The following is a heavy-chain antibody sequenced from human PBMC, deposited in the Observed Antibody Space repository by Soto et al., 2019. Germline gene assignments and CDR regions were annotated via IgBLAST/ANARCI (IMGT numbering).Heavy chain of an antibody. CDR2: ISGSGGST. V-gene: IGHV3-23*01. CDR3: AKDSTYYYDSSGYYDY. CDR1: GFTFSSYA. J-gene: IGHJ4*02. Sequence: GGSLRLSCAASGFTFSSYAMSWVRQAPGKGLEWVSAISGSGGSTYYADSVKGRFTISRDNSKNTLYLQMNSLRAEDTAVYYCAKDSTYYYDSSGYYDYWGQGTLVTVSS. D-gene: IGHD3-22*01.